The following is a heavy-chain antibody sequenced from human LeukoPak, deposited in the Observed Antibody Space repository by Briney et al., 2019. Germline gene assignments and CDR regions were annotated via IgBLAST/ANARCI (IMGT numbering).Heavy chain of an antibody. CDR1: GGSISSSSYY. CDR2: IYTSGST. J-gene: IGHJ4*02. D-gene: IGHD3-10*01. V-gene: IGHV4-61*02. Sequence: SETLSLTCTVSGGSISSSSYYWGWIRQPAGKGLEWIGRIYTSGSTNYNPSLKSRVTISVDTSKNQFSLKLSSVTAADTAVYYCTRGVLLWFGDTYYFDYWGQGTLVTVSS. CDR3: TRGVLLWFGDTYYFDY.